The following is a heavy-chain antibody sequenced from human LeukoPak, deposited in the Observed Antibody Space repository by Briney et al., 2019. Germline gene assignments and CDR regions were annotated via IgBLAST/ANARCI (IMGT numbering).Heavy chain of an antibody. CDR3: AKDFYVPND. CDR2: ISGNADII. CDR1: GFTFSSYT. D-gene: IGHD2/OR15-2a*01. J-gene: IGHJ4*02. Sequence: GGSLRLSCAASGFTFSSYTMSWVRQAPGKRLEWVSAISGNADIIYTADSVRGRFTISRDNSKNTVYLQMNSLRAEDTALYYCAKDFYVPNDWGQGTLVTVSS. V-gene: IGHV3-23*01.